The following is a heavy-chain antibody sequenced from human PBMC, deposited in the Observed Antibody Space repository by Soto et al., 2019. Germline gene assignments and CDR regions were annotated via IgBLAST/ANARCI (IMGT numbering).Heavy chain of an antibody. CDR2: IKSKTDGGTT. V-gene: IGHV3-15*01. CDR3: TTAPTMVQASDSYCSGGSCYFDY. Sequence: GGSLRLSCAASGFTFSNAWMSWVRQAPGKGLEWVGRIKSKTDGGTTDYAAPVKGRFTISRDDSKNTLYLQMNSLKTEDTAVYYCTTAPTMVQASDSYCSGGSCYFDYWGQGTLFTVSS. J-gene: IGHJ4*02. D-gene: IGHD2-15*01. CDR1: GFTFSNAW.